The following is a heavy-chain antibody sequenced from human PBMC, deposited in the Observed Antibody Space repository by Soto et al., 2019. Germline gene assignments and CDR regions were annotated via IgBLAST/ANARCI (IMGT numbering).Heavy chain of an antibody. CDR2: ISSSSSTI. J-gene: IGHJ5*02. Sequence: PGGSLRLSCAASGFTFSSYSMNWVRQAPGKGLEWVSYISSSSSTIYYADSVKGRFTISRDNAKNSLYLQMNSLRDEDTAVYYCARGKWYSGSQIMPWFDPWGQGTLVTVSS. CDR1: GFTFSSYS. D-gene: IGHD1-26*01. V-gene: IGHV3-48*02. CDR3: ARGKWYSGSQIMPWFDP.